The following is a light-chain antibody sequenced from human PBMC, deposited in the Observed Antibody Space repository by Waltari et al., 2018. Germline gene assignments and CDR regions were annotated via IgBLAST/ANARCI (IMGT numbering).Light chain of an antibody. J-gene: IGKJ1*01. CDR2: AAA. CDR1: QDIGND. V-gene: IGKV1-6*01. Sequence: AIQMTQSPSSLSASVGDRVIITCRASQDIGNDLAWFQQKPWKAPMLLIYAAATLQSGVPSRFSGSGSGTDFTLTVSSLQPEDFATYYCLQDFSYPLTFGQGTRVDIK. CDR3: LQDFSYPLT.